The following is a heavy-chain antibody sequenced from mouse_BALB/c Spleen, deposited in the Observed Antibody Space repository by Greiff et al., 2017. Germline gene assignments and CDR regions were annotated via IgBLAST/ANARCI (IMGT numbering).Heavy chain of an antibody. Sequence: EVQGVESGGGLVKPGGSLKLSCAASGFTFSSYAMSWVRQTPEKRLEWVASISSGGSTYYPDSVKGRFTISRDNARNILYLQMSSLRSEDTAMYYCARGGDLFLYAMDYWGQGTSVTVSS. D-gene: IGHD2-3*01. CDR2: ISSGGST. J-gene: IGHJ4*01. CDR1: GFTFSSYA. V-gene: IGHV5-6-5*01. CDR3: ARGGDLFLYAMDY.